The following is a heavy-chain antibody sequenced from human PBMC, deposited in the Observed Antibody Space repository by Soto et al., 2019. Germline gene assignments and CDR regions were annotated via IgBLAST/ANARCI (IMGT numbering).Heavy chain of an antibody. CDR2: IYYSGST. D-gene: IGHD2-15*01. J-gene: IGHJ4*02. V-gene: IGHV4-30-4*01. CDR1: GGSISSGDYY. CDR3: ARERRYCSGGCCPLPSS. Sequence: PSETLSLTCTVSGGSISSGDYYWSWIRQPPGKGLEWIGYIYYSGSTYYNPSLKSRVTISVDTSKNQFSLKLSSVTAADTAVYYGARERRYCSGGCCPLPSSRGQATLVPV.